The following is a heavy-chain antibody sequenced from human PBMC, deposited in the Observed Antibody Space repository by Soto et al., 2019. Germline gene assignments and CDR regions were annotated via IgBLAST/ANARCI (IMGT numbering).Heavy chain of an antibody. CDR2: IYYSGST. CDR1: GGSISSSSYY. Sequence: PSETLSLTCTVSGGSISSSSYYWCWIRHPPGKGLEWIGSIYYSGSTYYNPSLKSRVTISVDTSKNQFSLKLSSVTAADTAVYYCARHETSSSSFDYWGQGTLVTVSS. V-gene: IGHV4-39*01. CDR3: ARHETSSSSFDY. D-gene: IGHD6-6*01. J-gene: IGHJ4*02.